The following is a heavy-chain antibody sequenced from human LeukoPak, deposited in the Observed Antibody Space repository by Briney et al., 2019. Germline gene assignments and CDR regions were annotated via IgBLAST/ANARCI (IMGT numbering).Heavy chain of an antibody. CDR2: IISIIGGGTS. CDR3: ATHRGEWVLDS. J-gene: IGHJ4*02. CDR1: GFTFSSYA. D-gene: IGHD3-16*01. V-gene: IGHV3-15*01. Sequence: KTGGSLRLSCAASGFTFSSYAMHWVRQAPGKGLEWVGRIISIIGGGTSDYPAPVKGRFTISRDDSKNTLYLQMNSLKTEDTAVYYCATHRGEWVLDSWGQGTLVTVSS.